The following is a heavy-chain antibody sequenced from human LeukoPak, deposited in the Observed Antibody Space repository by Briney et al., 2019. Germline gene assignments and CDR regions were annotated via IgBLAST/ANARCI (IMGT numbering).Heavy chain of an antibody. CDR3: ARESGGDYRQFDY. V-gene: IGHV4-31*03. CDR2: ICYSGST. Sequence: PSETLSLTCTVSGGSISSGGYYWSWIRQHPGKGLEWIGYICYSGSTYYNPSLKSRVTISVDTSKNQFSLKLSSVTAADTAVYYCARESGGDYRQFDYWGQGTLVTVSS. D-gene: IGHD4-17*01. CDR1: GGSISSGGYY. J-gene: IGHJ4*02.